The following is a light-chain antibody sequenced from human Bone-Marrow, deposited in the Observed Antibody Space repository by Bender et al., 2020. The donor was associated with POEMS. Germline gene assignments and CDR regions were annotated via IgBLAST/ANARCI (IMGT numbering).Light chain of an antibody. J-gene: IGLJ1*01. CDR2: DVS. CDR3: CSYADSSTLV. CDR1: GSNIGGYP. Sequence: QSVLTQPPSVSGTPGQRVTISCSGSGSNIGGYPVNWYQQLPGTAPKLIIYDVSNRPSGVSHRFSASKSGNTASLTISGLQAEDEADYYCCSYADSSTLVLGTGTKVTVL. V-gene: IGLV2-23*02.